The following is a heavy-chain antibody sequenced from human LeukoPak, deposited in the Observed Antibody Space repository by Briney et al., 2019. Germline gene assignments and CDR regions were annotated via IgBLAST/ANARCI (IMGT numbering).Heavy chain of an antibody. D-gene: IGHD4-17*01. V-gene: IGHV3-53*01. CDR1: GFTFSSYS. J-gene: IGHJ6*02. Sequence: GGSLRLSCAASGFTFSSYSMNWVRQAPGKGLEWVSVIYSGGSTYYADSVKGRFTISRDNSKNTLYLQMNSLRAEDTAVYYCARAYGDYYYHYGMDVWGQGTTVTVSS. CDR3: ARAYGDYYYHYGMDV. CDR2: IYSGGST.